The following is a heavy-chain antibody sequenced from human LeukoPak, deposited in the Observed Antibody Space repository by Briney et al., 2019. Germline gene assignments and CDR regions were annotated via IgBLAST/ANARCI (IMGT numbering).Heavy chain of an antibody. V-gene: IGHV3-7*01. Sequence: GRSLRLSCVASEFTFSSYWMSWVRQAPGRGLEWVANIKKDGGGIYYVDSVKGRFTISRDNAKKSLYLQMNSLRAEDTAVYYCARSYSRFDYWGQGTLVTVSS. CDR1: EFTFSSYW. CDR3: ARSYSRFDY. D-gene: IGHD6-13*01. J-gene: IGHJ4*02. CDR2: IKKDGGGI.